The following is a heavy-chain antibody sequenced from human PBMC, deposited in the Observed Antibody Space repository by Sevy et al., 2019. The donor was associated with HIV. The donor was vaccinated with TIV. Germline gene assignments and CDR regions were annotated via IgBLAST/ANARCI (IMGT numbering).Heavy chain of an antibody. CDR2: INPNSGGT. CDR1: GYTFIGYY. CDR3: ARALKTVRDVDY. V-gene: IGHV1-2*02. Sequence: ASVKVSCKASGYTFIGYYMHWVRQAPGQGLEWMGWINPNSGGTNYAQKFQGRVTMTRDTSISTAYMELSRLRSDDTAVYYCARALKTVRDVDYWGQGTLVTVSS. D-gene: IGHD4-4*01. J-gene: IGHJ4*02.